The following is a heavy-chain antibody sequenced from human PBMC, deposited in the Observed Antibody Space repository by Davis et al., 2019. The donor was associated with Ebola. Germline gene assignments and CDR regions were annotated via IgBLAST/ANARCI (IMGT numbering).Heavy chain of an antibody. CDR3: ATGVTVTTFYYYGMDV. J-gene: IGHJ6*02. CDR2: INAGNGDT. V-gene: IGHV1-3*01. CDR1: GYTFTSYG. D-gene: IGHD4-17*01. Sequence: ASVKVSCKASGYTFTSYGISWVRQAPGQGLEWMGWINAGNGDTKYSQKFQGRVTITRDTSASTAYMELSSLRSEDTAVYYCATGVTVTTFYYYGMDVWGQGTTVTVSS.